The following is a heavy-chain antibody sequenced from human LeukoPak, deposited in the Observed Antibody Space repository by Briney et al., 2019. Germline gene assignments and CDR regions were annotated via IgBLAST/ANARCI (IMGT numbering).Heavy chain of an antibody. D-gene: IGHD6-13*01. CDR3: ARRIAAAGVGIVY. Sequence: ASVKVSCKASGHTFTSYDINWVRQATGQGLEWMGWMNPDSGNTGYAQKFQGRVTMTRNPSISTAYMEPSSLTSEDTAVYYCARRIAAAGVGIVYWGQGTLATVSS. CDR1: GHTFTSYD. V-gene: IGHV1-8*01. CDR2: MNPDSGNT. J-gene: IGHJ4*02.